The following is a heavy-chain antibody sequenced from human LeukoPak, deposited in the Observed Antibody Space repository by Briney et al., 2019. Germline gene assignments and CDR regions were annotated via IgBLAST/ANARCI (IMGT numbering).Heavy chain of an antibody. D-gene: IGHD2-8*02. CDR3: ARATVAASVLAAFDI. CDR1: GGSISSSNW. J-gene: IGHJ3*02. CDR2: IYHSGST. Sequence: ASGTLSLTCAVSGGSISSSNWWSWVRQPPGKGLEWIGEIYHSGSTNYNPSLKSRVTISVDKSKNQFSLKLSSVTAADTAVYYCARATVAASVLAAFDIWGQGTMVNVSS. V-gene: IGHV4-4*02.